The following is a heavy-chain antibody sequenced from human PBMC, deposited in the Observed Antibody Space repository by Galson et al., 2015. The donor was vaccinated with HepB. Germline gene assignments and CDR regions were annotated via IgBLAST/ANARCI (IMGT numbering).Heavy chain of an antibody. CDR1: GGSFSGYY. Sequence: ETLSLTCAVYGGSFSGYYWSWIRQPPGKGLEWIGDINHSGSTNYNPSLKSRVTISVDTSKNQFSLKLSSVTAADTAVYYCARGLVDFWSGNDWFDPWGQGTLVTVSS. CDR2: INHSGST. V-gene: IGHV4-34*01. D-gene: IGHD3-3*01. CDR3: ARGLVDFWSGNDWFDP. J-gene: IGHJ5*02.